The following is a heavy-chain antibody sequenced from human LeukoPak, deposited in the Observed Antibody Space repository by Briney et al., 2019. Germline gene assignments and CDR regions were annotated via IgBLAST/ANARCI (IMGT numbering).Heavy chain of an antibody. CDR2: FFTSGTSGTT. J-gene: IGHJ6*03. V-gene: IGHV4-4*07. CDR1: GVSVSTYY. CDR3: ARDLGGYSDGSYYYYMDV. Sequence: SETLSLTCTVSGVSVSTYYWSWIRQPAGKGLEFIGRFFTSGTSGTTNYNPSLKSRVTMSLDTSKNQFSLKLISVTAADTAVYYCARDLGGYSDGSYYYYMDVWGKGTTVTVSS. D-gene: IGHD5-18*01.